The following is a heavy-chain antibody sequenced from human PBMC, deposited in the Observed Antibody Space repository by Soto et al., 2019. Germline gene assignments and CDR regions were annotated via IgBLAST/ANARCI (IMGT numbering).Heavy chain of an antibody. D-gene: IGHD2-21*02. J-gene: IGHJ5*02. CDR2: VYHTGDT. Sequence: QVQLRESGPRLVKPSGSLSLTCGVSGGTVASSHWWSWVRQSQGGGLEWIGNVYHTGDTNLNPSLQSRVTISVDKSNNQFSLRLNSLTAADTAVYFCAREIVTAGGNNYFDPWGPGTLVTVSS. CDR3: AREIVTAGGNNYFDP. CDR1: GGTVASSHW. V-gene: IGHV4-4*02.